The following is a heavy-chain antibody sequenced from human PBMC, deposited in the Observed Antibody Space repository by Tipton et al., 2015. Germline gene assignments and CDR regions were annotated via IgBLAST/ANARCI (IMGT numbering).Heavy chain of an antibody. J-gene: IGHJ4*02. CDR1: GFTFSSYW. Sequence: GSLRLSCAASGFTFSSYWMHWVRQAPGKGLVWVSRINSDGSTTNYADSVKGRFTISRDNAKNTLYLQMNSLKTEDTAVYYCTTGQWFGRGQGTLVTVSS. D-gene: IGHD3-10*01. CDR2: INSDGSTT. CDR3: TTGQWFG. V-gene: IGHV3-74*01.